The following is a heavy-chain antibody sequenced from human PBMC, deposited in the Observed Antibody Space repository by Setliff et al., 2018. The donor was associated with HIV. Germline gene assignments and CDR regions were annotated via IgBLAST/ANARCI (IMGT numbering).Heavy chain of an antibody. CDR2: IDYSGSS. Sequence: PSETLSLTCAVYGGSLWGYYWTWIRQPPGEGLEWIGEIDYSGSSSSNPSLKSRVTISVDTSRNQFSLKIFSVTAADTAMYFCTKGRLGQADYWGQGTLVTVSS. J-gene: IGHJ4*02. D-gene: IGHD4-17*01. CDR1: GGSLWGYY. CDR3: TKGRLGQADY. V-gene: IGHV4-34*01.